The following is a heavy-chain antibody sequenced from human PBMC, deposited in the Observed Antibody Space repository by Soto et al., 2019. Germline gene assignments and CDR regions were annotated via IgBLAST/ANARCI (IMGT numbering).Heavy chain of an antibody. Sequence: GEPLKISCAASGFTFRTYAMSWVRQAPGKGLEWVSAISDGGGSTYYADSVKGRFTISRDNSKNTVYLQLNSLGAEDTAIFYCAKTPNGANPFYFDYWGQGTLVTVSS. CDR2: ISDGGGST. J-gene: IGHJ4*02. CDR3: AKTPNGANPFYFDY. D-gene: IGHD4-17*01. V-gene: IGHV3-23*01. CDR1: GFTFRTYA.